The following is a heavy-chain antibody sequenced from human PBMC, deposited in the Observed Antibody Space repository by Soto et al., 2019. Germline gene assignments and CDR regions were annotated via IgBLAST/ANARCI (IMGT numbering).Heavy chain of an antibody. J-gene: IGHJ3*02. Sequence: ASVKGSCKASGGTFSSYTMNWVRQAPGQSLEWMGWINAVSGNTKYSQNSQGRVSITRDTSASTVYMELTGLTSEDTAVYYCARDTETLGPRANDALDIWGQGTMVTVSS. CDR3: ARDTETLGPRANDALDI. CDR1: GGTFSSYT. D-gene: IGHD3-3*02. CDR2: INAVSGNT. V-gene: IGHV1-3*01.